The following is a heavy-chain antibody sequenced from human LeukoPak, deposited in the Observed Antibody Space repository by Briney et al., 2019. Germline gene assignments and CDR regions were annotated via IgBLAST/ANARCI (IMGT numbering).Heavy chain of an antibody. CDR1: GGSFSGYY. V-gene: IGHV4-34*01. Sequence: SETLSLTCAVYGGSFSGYYWSWIRQPPGKGLEWIGEIKHSGSTNYNPSLKSRVTISEDTSKNQSSLKLSSVTAADTAVYYCAREHMGVAAFDIWGQGTMVTVSS. D-gene: IGHD1-26*01. J-gene: IGHJ3*02. CDR2: IKHSGST. CDR3: AREHMGVAAFDI.